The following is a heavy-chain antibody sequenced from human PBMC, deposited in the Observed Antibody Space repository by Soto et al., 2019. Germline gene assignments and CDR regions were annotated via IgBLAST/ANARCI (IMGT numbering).Heavy chain of an antibody. V-gene: IGHV3-74*01. Sequence: EVQLVESGGGLVQPGGSLRLSCAASGFTFSSFWMHWVRQGPGKGRVWLSRINFDGTRTTYADSVKGRFTISRDNAKDTVYLQMNSLRAEDTAVYYCARGAGGRYYNDYWGQGTLVTVSS. CDR2: INFDGTRT. D-gene: IGHD1-26*01. J-gene: IGHJ4*02. CDR1: GFTFSSFW. CDR3: ARGAGGRYYNDY.